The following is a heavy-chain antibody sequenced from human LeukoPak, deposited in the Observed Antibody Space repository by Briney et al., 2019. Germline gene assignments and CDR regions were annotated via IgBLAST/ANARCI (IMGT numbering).Heavy chain of an antibody. Sequence: NLSETLSLTCAVYGGSFSGYYWSWIRQPPGKGLEWIGEINHSGSTNYNPSLKSRVTISVDTSKNQFSLKLSSVTAADTAVYYCARGGIEHLFYYGSGSYYNALDYWGQGTLVTVSS. D-gene: IGHD3-10*01. J-gene: IGHJ4*02. CDR3: ARGGIEHLFYYGSGSYYNALDY. CDR2: INHSGST. CDR1: GGSFSGYY. V-gene: IGHV4-34*01.